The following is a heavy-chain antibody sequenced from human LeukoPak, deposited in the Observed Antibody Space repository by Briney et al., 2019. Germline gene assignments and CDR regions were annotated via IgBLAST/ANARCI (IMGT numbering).Heavy chain of an antibody. CDR3: ARLYASGNYWVDF. V-gene: IGHV4-59*01. J-gene: IGHJ4*02. Sequence: SETLSLTCTVSGGSINRYYWSWIRQPPGKGLEWIGYISYTGSTNYNPSLKSRVTISVDTSKNQFSLKLSSVTAADTAVYYCARLYASGNYWVDFWGQGTPVIVSS. D-gene: IGHD3-10*01. CDR2: ISYTGST. CDR1: GGSINRYY.